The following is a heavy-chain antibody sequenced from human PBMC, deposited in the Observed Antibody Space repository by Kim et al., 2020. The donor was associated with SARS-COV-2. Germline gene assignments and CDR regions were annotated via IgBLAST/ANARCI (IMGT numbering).Heavy chain of an antibody. D-gene: IGHD6-13*01. CDR3: ARRAQQLAAFDI. J-gene: IGHJ3*02. Sequence: NPSLNSRITISADTSQNHVSVKLSSVTSADTAVYYCARRAQQLAAFDIWGQGTMVTVSS. V-gene: IGHV4-4*09.